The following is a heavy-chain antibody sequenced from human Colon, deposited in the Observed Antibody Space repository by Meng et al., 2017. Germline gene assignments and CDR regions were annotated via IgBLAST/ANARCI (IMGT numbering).Heavy chain of an antibody. CDR3: VRSSGWVRTGFDP. CDR2: IGHSGVT. CDR1: GGSISSSNW. J-gene: IGHJ5*02. V-gene: IGHV4-4*02. Sequence: QVQLQESGPGLVKPSGTLSVTCAVSGGSISSSNWWSWVRQPPGKGLEWIGSIGHSGVTYYTPSLRSRVTVSIDTSKNQFFLEVTSVTAADTAVYYCVRSSGWVRTGFDPWGQGTLVTVSS. D-gene: IGHD6-19*01.